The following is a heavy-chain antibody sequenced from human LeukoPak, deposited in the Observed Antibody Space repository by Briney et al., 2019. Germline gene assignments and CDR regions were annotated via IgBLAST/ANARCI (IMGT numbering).Heavy chain of an antibody. CDR3: AGFGSTDYYYMDV. D-gene: IGHD3-10*01. CDR1: GFTFSSYG. Sequence: PGRSLRLSCAASGFTFSSYGMHWVRQAPGKGLEWVAVIWYDGSNKYYADSVKGRFTISRDNSKNTLYLQMNSLRAEDTAVYYCAGFGSTDYYYMDVWGIGTTVTVSS. J-gene: IGHJ6*03. V-gene: IGHV3-33*01. CDR2: IWYDGSNK.